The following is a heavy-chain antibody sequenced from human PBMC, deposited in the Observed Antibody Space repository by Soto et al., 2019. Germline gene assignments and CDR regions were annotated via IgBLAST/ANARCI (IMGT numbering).Heavy chain of an antibody. CDR2: LTPDSGHT. Sequence: QVQLLQSGAEVKKPGASVRVSCKASGYTFTSYHINWVRQATGQGLAWMGWLTPDSGHTGYAQKFEGRVTMTRNTSITTAYMELSSLKSEDTSVYYCARVQLTFGLTGAPLRAAFDFWGHGTWVTVSS. V-gene: IGHV1-8*01. CDR3: ARVQLTFGLTGAPLRAAFDF. J-gene: IGHJ3*01. CDR1: GYTFTSYH. D-gene: IGHD1-20*01.